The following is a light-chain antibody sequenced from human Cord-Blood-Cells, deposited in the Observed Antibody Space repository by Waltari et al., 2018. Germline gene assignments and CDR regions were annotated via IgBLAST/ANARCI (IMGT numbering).Light chain of an antibody. CDR3: CSYAGSSTYV. CDR1: SSDVGSYNL. Sequence: QSALTQPASVSGYPGQSITIPCTGTSSDVGSYNLVSWYQQHPGKAPKLMSYEGSKRPSGVSNRFSGSKSGNTASLTISGLQAEDEADYYCCSYAGSSTYVFGTGTKVTVL. V-gene: IGLV2-23*01. CDR2: EGS. J-gene: IGLJ1*01.